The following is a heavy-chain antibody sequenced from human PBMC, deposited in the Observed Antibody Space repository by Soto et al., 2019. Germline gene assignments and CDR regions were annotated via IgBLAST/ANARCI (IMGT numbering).Heavy chain of an antibody. D-gene: IGHD5-18*01. J-gene: IGHJ6*02. CDR1: GGTFSSYA. Sequence: SVKVSCKASGGTFSSYAISWVRQAPGQGLEWMGGIIPIFGTANYAQKFQGRVTITADESTSTAYMELSSLRSEDTAVYYCARDRTNNPKAWIQPIPLGYYYGMDVWGQGTTVTVSS. CDR3: ARDRTNNPKAWIQPIPLGYYYGMDV. V-gene: IGHV1-69*13. CDR2: IIPIFGTA.